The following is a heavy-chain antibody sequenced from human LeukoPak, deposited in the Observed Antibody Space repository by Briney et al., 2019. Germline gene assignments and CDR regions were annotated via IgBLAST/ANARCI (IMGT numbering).Heavy chain of an antibody. V-gene: IGHV3-30-3*01. J-gene: IGHJ4*02. CDR2: ISYDGSNK. D-gene: IGHD3-22*01. CDR3: ARWRYGSSGPGYYFDY. CDR1: GFTFSSYA. Sequence: GGSLRLSCAASGFTFSSYAMHWVRQAPGKGLEWVAVISYDGSNKYYADSVKGRFTISRDNSKNTLYLQMNSLRAEDTAVYYCARWRYGSSGPGYYFDYWGQGTLVTVSS.